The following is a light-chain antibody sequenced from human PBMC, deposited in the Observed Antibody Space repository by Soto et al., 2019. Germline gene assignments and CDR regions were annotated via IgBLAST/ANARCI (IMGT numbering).Light chain of an antibody. J-gene: IGKJ2*01. V-gene: IGKV3-20*01. CDR3: QQYGSSPHT. CDR1: QSVSSSY. CDR2: GAS. Sequence: EIVLTQSPGTLSLSPEERATLSCRASQSVSSSYLAWYQHKPGQAPRLLIYGASSRATGIPDRFSGSGSGTEFTLTISRLEPEDFAVYYCQQYGSSPHTFGQGTKLEIK.